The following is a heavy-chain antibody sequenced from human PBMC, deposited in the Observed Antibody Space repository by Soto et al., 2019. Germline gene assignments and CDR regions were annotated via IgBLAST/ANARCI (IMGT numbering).Heavy chain of an antibody. CDR1: GGSLSSST. CDR2: ISSSSSYI. J-gene: IGHJ4*02. CDR3: ARDRSPNYDFWNAPTIDY. D-gene: IGHD3-3*01. V-gene: IGHV3-21*01. Sequence: ASETLSLTGTVSGGSLSSSTYYWGWIRQPPGKGLEWVSSISSSSSYIYYADSVKGRFTISRDKAKNSLYLQMNSLRAEDTAVYYCARDRSPNYDFWNAPTIDYWGQGTLVTVSS.